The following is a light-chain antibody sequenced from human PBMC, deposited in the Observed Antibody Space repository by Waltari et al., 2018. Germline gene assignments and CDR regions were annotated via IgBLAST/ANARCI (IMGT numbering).Light chain of an antibody. CDR3: QSYDTSLSVV. V-gene: IGLV1-40*01. J-gene: IGLJ2*01. CDR2: GVN. CDR1: GSNIGAGYD. Sequence: QSVLTQPPSVSGAPGQRVTISCTGGGSNIGAGYDVHWYRQLPGKAPELLIYGVNKRPAGVPDRFFGSLSGTSASRAITGLQAEDEADYYCQSYDTSLSVVFGGGTKLTV.